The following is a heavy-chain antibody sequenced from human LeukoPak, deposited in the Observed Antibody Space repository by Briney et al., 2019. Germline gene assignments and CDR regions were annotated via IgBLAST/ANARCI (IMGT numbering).Heavy chain of an antibody. V-gene: IGHV1-18*04. J-gene: IGHJ4*02. CDR1: GYTFTSYG. CDR2: ISAYNGNT. Sequence: ASVKLSCKASGYTFTSYGISWVRHAPGQGLEWMGWISAYNGNTNYAQKLHGRVTMTTDTSTSTAYMELRSLRSDDTAVYYCARESFSDYPLFDYWGQGTLVTVSS. CDR3: ARESFSDYPLFDY. D-gene: IGHD4-17*01.